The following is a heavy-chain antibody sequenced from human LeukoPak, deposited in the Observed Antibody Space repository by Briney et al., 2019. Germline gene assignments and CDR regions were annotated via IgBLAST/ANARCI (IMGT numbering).Heavy chain of an antibody. Sequence: PSETLSLTCAVYGGSFNGYYWSWIRQPPGKGLEWIGSIYHSGSTYYNPSLKSRVTISVDTSKNQFSLKLSSVTAADTAVYYCARDGAGGAFDIWGQGTMVTVSS. D-gene: IGHD1-26*01. V-gene: IGHV4-34*01. J-gene: IGHJ3*02. CDR1: GGSFNGYY. CDR3: ARDGAGGAFDI. CDR2: IYHSGST.